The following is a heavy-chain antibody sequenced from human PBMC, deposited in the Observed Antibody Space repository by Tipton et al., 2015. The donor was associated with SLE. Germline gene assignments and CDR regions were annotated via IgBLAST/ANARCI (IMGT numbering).Heavy chain of an antibody. J-gene: IGHJ4*02. D-gene: IGHD2-2*01. CDR2: ISWNSGSI. CDR3: ARDPYCSSTSCPGGY. Sequence: SLRLSCAASGFTFDDYAMHWVRQAPGKGLEWVSGISWNSGSIGYADSVKGRFTISRDNAKNTLYLQMNSLRAEDTAVYYCARDPYCSSTSCPGGYWGQGTLVTVSS. CDR1: GFTFDDYA. V-gene: IGHV3-9*01.